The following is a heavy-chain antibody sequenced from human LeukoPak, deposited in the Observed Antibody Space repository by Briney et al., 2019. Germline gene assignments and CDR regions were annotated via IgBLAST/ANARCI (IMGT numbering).Heavy chain of an antibody. CDR1: GGAITAYD. CDR3: ARRMSPGGWFGP. J-gene: IGHJ5*02. V-gene: IGHV4-59*08. D-gene: IGHD4-23*01. Sequence: SETLSLTCTVSGGAITAYDWSWLRQRPGKGLEWIGYIYYSGITNYNPSLKSRVTMSVGTSKNHFDLKLSSVTAADTAVYYCARRMSPGGWFGPWGQGTLVTVSS. CDR2: IYYSGIT.